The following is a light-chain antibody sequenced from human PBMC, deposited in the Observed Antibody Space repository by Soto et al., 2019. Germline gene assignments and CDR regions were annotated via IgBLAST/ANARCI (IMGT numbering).Light chain of an antibody. J-gene: IGKJ1*01. V-gene: IGKV3-20*01. CDR3: QQYGSSPT. CDR2: GAS. CDR1: QSVSSSY. Sequence: EIVFAHSPDTLSFSPVERATLSCRASQSVSSSYLAWYQQKPGQAPRLLIYGASSRATGIPDRFSGSGSGTDFTLTISRLETEDFAVYYCQQYGSSPTFGQGTKVDIK.